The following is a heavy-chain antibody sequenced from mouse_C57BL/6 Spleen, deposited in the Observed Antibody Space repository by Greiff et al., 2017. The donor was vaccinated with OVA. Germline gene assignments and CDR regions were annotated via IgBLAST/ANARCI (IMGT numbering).Heavy chain of an antibody. J-gene: IGHJ4*01. Sequence: EVKLQQSGPELVKPGASVKISCKASGYTFTDYYMNWVKQSHGKSLEWIGDINPNNGGTSYNQKFKGKATLTVDKSSSTAYMELRSLTSEDSAVYYCARWGYYYAMDYWGQGTSVTVSS. V-gene: IGHV1-26*01. CDR3: ARWGYYYAMDY. CDR1: GYTFTDYY. CDR2: INPNNGGT.